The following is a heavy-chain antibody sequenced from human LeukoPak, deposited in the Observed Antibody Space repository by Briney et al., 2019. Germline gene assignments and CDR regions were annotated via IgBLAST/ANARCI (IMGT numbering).Heavy chain of an antibody. CDR3: AKAPGAYIRYFDSNWFDP. CDR2: VSGSGDST. D-gene: IGHD3-9*01. Sequence: GGSLRLSCAASGFTFSNFAMSWVRQAPGKGLEWVSVVSGSGDSTYYADSVKGRFTISRDNSKNTVYLQMNSLRVEDTAVYYCAKAPGAYIRYFDSNWFDPWGQGTLVTVSS. V-gene: IGHV3-23*01. J-gene: IGHJ5*02. CDR1: GFTFSNFA.